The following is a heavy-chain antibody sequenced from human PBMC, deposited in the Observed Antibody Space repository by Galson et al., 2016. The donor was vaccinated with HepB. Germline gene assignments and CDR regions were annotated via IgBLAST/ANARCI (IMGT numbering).Heavy chain of an antibody. CDR2: IYYSGSP. J-gene: IGHJ4*02. CDR1: GGSISSGSYY. V-gene: IGHV4-39*07. Sequence: SETLSLTCTVSGGSISSGSYYWGWIRQPPGKGLEYIGSIYYSGSPYFNPSLKSRVTISVYTSKNQFSLNLNSVTAADTAVYYCARNRPYYLDSSGWSDWGQGTLVTVSS. CDR3: ARNRPYYLDSSGWSD. D-gene: IGHD3-22*01.